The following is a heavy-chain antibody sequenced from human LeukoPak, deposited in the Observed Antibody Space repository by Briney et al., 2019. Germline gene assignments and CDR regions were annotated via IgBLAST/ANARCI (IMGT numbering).Heavy chain of an antibody. CDR2: IYHSGST. CDR3: ARQIVGANDY. Sequence: PSETLSLTCAVSGYSISSGYYWGWIRQPPGKGLEWIGSIYHSGSTYYNPSLKSRVTISVDTSKNQFSLKLSSVTAADTAVYYCARQIVGANDYWGQGTLSPSPQ. D-gene: IGHD1-26*01. CDR1: GYSISSGYY. V-gene: IGHV4-38-2*01. J-gene: IGHJ4*02.